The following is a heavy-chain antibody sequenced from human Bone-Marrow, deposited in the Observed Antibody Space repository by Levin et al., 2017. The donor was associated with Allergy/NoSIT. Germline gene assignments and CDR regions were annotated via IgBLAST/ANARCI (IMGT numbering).Heavy chain of an antibody. CDR1: GFAFSRHT. CDR2: ISGSGSSI. CDR3: ARDSLGYSSSWYFFDS. J-gene: IGHJ4*02. V-gene: IGHV3-21*06. D-gene: IGHD6-13*01. Sequence: GGSLRLSCAASGFAFSRHTMHWVRQAPGKGLEWVASISGSGSSIFYSDFVRGRFTISRGNTNNSLYLQMHSLRPDETAIYYCARDSLGYSSSWYFFDSWGLGTLVTVSS.